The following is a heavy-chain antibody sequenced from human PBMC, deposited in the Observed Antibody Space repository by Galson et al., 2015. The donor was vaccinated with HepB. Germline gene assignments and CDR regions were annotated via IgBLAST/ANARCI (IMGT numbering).Heavy chain of an antibody. V-gene: IGHV1-3*01. CDR2: INAGNGNT. CDR1: GYTFTSYA. J-gene: IGHJ6*02. D-gene: IGHD2-15*01. CDR3: ARIDCSGGSCYSFYYYGMDV. Sequence: SVKVSCKASGYTFTSYAMHWVRQAPGQRLEWMGWINAGNGNTKYSQKFQGRVTITRDTSASTAYMELSSLRSEDTAVYYCARIDCSGGSCYSFYYYGMDVWGQGTTVTVSS.